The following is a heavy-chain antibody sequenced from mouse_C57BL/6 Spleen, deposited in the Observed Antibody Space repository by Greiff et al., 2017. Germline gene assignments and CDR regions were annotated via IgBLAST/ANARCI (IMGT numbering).Heavy chain of an antibody. CDR1: GYSFTSYY. J-gene: IGHJ3*01. V-gene: IGHV1-66*01. CDR3: ARDSNYAWFAY. D-gene: IGHD2-5*01. Sequence: QVQLQQSGPELVKPGASVKISCKASGYSFTSYYIHWVKQRPGQGLEWIGWIYPGSGNTKYNEKFKGKATLTAETSSSTAYMQLSSLTSEDSAVYYCARDSNYAWFAYWGQGTLVTVSA. CDR2: IYPGSGNT.